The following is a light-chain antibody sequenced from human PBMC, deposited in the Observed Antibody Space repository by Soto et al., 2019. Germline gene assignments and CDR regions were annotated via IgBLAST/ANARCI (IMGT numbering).Light chain of an antibody. CDR1: RDISDY. V-gene: IGKV1-33*01. CDR3: QQYDNLPLT. CDR2: DAS. J-gene: IGKJ4*01. Sequence: DIQMTQSPSSLSASVGDRVTITCQASRDISDYLNWYQQKPGKAPKLLIYDASNLGTGVPSRFSGSGSGTHFTFTISTLRPDDIATYYCQQYDNLPLTFGGGTKVDI.